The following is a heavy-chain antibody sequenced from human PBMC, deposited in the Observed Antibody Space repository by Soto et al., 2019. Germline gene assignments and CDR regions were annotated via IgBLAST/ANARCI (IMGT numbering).Heavy chain of an antibody. V-gene: IGHV4-39*01. D-gene: IGHD6-6*01. CDR1: GGSISSSGCY. CDR2: IYYSGST. J-gene: IGHJ4*02. CDR3: ASGGGASIAARRAFDY. Sequence: SETLSLTCTVSGGSISSSGCYWGWIRQPPGKGLEWIGSIYYSGSTYYNPSLKSRVTISVDTSKNQFSLKLSSVTAADTAVYYCASGGGASIAARRAFDYWGQGTLLTVSS.